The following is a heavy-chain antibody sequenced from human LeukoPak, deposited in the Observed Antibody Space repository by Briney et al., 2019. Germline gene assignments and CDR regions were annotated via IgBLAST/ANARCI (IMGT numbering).Heavy chain of an antibody. CDR1: GFTFSSYG. CDR3: ATICGGDCYSNYFDY. J-gene: IGHJ4*02. D-gene: IGHD2-21*02. Sequence: GGSLRLSCAASGFTFSSYGMHWVRQAPGKGLEWVAFIRYDGSNKYYADSVKGRFTISRDNSKNTLYLQMNSLRAEDTAVYYCATICGGDCYSNYFDYWGQGTLITVSS. CDR2: IRYDGSNK. V-gene: IGHV3-30*02.